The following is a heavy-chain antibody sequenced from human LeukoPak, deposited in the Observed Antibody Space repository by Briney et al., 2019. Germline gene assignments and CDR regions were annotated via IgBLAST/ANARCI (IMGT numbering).Heavy chain of an antibody. Sequence: GGSLRLSCAASGFTFSSYGMNWVRQAPGKGLEWVSYLSSGNTMYYAGSVKGRFTISRDNAKNSLFLQMISLRDEDTAVYYCARYEVGAFDIWGQGTMVTVSS. D-gene: IGHD1-26*01. CDR3: ARYEVGAFDI. V-gene: IGHV3-48*02. J-gene: IGHJ3*02. CDR1: GFTFSSYG. CDR2: LSSGNTM.